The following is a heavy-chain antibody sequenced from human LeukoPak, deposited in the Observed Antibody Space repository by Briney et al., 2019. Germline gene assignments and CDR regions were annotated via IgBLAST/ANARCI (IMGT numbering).Heavy chain of an antibody. CDR2: ISYDGSNK. V-gene: IGHV3-30*18. J-gene: IGHJ4*02. CDR3: VKDRFGSGYGLFDY. CDR1: GFTFSSYG. D-gene: IGHD5-12*01. Sequence: GGSLRLSCAASGFTFSSYGMHWVRQAPGKGLEWVAVISYDGSNKYYADSVKGRYTISRDNSKNTLYLQMNSLRAEDTAVYYCVKDRFGSGYGLFDYWGQGTLVTVSS.